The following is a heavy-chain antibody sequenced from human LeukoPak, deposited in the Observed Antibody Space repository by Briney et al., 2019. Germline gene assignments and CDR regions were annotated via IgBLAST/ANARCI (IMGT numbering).Heavy chain of an antibody. J-gene: IGHJ5*02. Sequence: GGSLRLSCAASGFTFSTHAFSWVRQAPGKGLEWVSAISDGGYTTYYADSVKGRFTISRENSKNTLYLQISSLRADDTAVYYCTKEGPVNAIGDLRGQGALVTVSS. CDR2: ISDGGYTT. V-gene: IGHV3-23*01. D-gene: IGHD2-21*01. CDR1: GFTFSTHA. CDR3: TKEGPVNAIGDL.